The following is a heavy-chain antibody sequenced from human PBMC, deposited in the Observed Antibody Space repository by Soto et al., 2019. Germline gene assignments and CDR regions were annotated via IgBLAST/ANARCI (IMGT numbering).Heavy chain of an antibody. V-gene: IGHV1-18*04. CDR3: ARDNASGGYVVTLDY. CDR1: GYTFTSYG. J-gene: IGHJ4*02. Sequence: QVQLVQSGAEVKKPGASVKVSCKASGYTFTSYGISWVRQAPGQGLEWMGWISAYNGNTNYAQKLQGRVTLTTDTSTSTAYMELRSLRSDDTAVYSCARDNASGGYVVTLDYWGQGTLVTVSS. D-gene: IGHD6-19*01. CDR2: ISAYNGNT.